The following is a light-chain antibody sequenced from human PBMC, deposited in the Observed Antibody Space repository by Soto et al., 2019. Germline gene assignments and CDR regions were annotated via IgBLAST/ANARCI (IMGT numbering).Light chain of an antibody. Sequence: DSPMTQSPSTLSASVGDRVTITCRASQSIGRFLAWYQHQPGKAPKLLIYDASTLESGVPSRLSGAGSGTEFTISITSLQPEDFGTYYCQQCYMGWTFGQGTKVDIK. CDR1: QSIGRF. CDR3: QQCYMGWT. V-gene: IGKV1-5*01. CDR2: DAS. J-gene: IGKJ1*01.